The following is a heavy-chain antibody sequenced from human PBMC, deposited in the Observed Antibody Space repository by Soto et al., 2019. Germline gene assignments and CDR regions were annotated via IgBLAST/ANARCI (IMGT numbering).Heavy chain of an antibody. J-gene: IGHJ5*02. D-gene: IGHD1-26*01. V-gene: IGHV1-69*12. CDR1: GGTFKKYG. CDR3: AGEVGGTGLNL. CDR2: IIPMYGIA. Sequence: QVQLVQSGAEVKKPGSSVRVSCRTSGGTFKKYGFSWVRQAPGQGLEWMGGIIPMYGIANYGQIFQGRLTITADEDTNTVDMVLASLKSEAPAVYYCAGEVGGTGLNLWGQGTQDTVSS.